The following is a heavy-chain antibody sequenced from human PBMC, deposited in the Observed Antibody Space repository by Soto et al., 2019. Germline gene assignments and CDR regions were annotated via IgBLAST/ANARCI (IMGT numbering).Heavy chain of an antibody. CDR3: ARGAMANFDY. Sequence: SSVKVSCKASGGTFGSQGIAWVRQAPGQGLEWMGGFIAMLGTPTYAKKVQGRATITADESLTSSYLELRSLRSEDTGVYFCARGAMANFDYWGQGTVVTVSS. CDR2: FIAMLGTP. J-gene: IGHJ4*02. V-gene: IGHV1-69*13. CDR1: GGTFGSQG. D-gene: IGHD5-18*01.